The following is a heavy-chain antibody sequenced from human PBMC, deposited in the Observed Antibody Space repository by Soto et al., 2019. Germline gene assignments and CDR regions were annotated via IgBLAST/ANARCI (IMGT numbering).Heavy chain of an antibody. D-gene: IGHD4-4*01. CDR2: ILHDGSAE. J-gene: IGHJ6*02. CDR1: GFTFTSYG. V-gene: IGHV3-30*03. CDR3: ARSRDGYSFYFYYGMDG. Sequence: GGSLRLSCAASGFTFTSYGMHWVRQAPGKGLEWMALILHDGSAEYYADSVKGRFTISRDNSKNTLYLQMNSLRAEDTAVYYCARSRDGYSFYFYYGMDGWGQGTTVTISS.